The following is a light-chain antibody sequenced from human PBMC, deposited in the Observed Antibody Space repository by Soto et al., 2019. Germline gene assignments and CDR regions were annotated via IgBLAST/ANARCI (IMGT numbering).Light chain of an antibody. Sequence: QLVLTQPPSTSGTPGQRVTISCIGSSSNIVDNYVYWYQQFPGTAPKLLVYRDNQRPSGVPDRFSGSKSGTSASLAISGLRSEDEANYYCSAWDDSLGGPVFGGGTKLTVL. CDR2: RDN. J-gene: IGLJ3*02. CDR3: SAWDDSLGGPV. CDR1: SSNIVDNY. V-gene: IGLV1-47*01.